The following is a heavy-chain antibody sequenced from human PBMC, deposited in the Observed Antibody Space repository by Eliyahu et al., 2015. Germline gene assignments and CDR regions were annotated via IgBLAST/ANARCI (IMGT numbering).Heavy chain of an antibody. CDR1: GXXXRXSSYY. J-gene: IGHJ5*02. V-gene: IGHV4-39*07. D-gene: IGHD3-10*01. CDR3: ARGTLYGSGLDWFDP. CDR2: MFYSGST. Sequence: LQLQESGPGLVKPSETLSXPXXVSGXXXRXSSYYWGWIRXPPGKGPEWIGSMFYSGSTYHNPSLKSRVTISVDTSKNQFSLKLTSVTAADTAVYHCARGTLYGSGLDWFDPWGQGTLVTVSS.